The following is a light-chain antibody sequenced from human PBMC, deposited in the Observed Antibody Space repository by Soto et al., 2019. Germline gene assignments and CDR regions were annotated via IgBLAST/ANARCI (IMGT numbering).Light chain of an antibody. Sequence: QSALTQPASVSGSPGQSITISCTGTSSDVGGYNYVSWYQQHPGKAPKLLIYEVTNRPSGVPNRFSDSKSGNAASLTISGLQAEDEADYYCSSYTNTGTLYVFGTGTKLTVL. CDR1: SSDVGGYNY. CDR3: SSYTNTGTLYV. CDR2: EVT. V-gene: IGLV2-14*01. J-gene: IGLJ1*01.